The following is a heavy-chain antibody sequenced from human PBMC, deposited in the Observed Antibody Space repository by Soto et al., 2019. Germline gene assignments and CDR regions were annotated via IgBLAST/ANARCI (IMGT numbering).Heavy chain of an antibody. CDR2: INAGNGNT. V-gene: IGHV1-3*01. CDR3: ATSSTIFGVVMGDY. D-gene: IGHD3-3*01. CDR1: GYTFTSYA. Sequence: GASVKVSCKASGYTFTSYAMHWVRQAPGQRLEWMGWINAGNGNTKYSQKFQGRVTITRDTSASTAYMELSSLRSEDTAVYYCATSSTIFGVVMGDYWGQGTLVTVSS. J-gene: IGHJ4*02.